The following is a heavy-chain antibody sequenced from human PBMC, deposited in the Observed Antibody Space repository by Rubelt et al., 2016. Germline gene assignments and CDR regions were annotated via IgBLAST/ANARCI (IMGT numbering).Heavy chain of an antibody. CDR3: AGPHRNALGG. Sequence: QVQLVQSGSELKKPGASVKVSCKASGYTFTSYAMNWVRQAPGQGLEWMGRITPILGIANYAQKFQGSVTFTAANSTSTAYMELSSLRSEDTAVYYCAGPHRNALGGWGQGTLVTVSS. D-gene: IGHD2-15*01. CDR2: ITPILGIA. CDR1: GYTFTSYA. V-gene: IGHV1-69*09. J-gene: IGHJ4*02.